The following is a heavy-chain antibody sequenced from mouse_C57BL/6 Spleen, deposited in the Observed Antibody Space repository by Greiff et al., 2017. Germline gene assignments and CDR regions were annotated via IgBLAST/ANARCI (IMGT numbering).Heavy chain of an antibody. Sequence: QVQLKQPGAELVRPGTSVKLSCKASGYTFTSYWMHWVKQRPGQGLEWIGVIDPSDSYTNYNQKFKGKATLTVDTSSSTAYMQLSSLTSEDSAVYYCARPPYGNYEGYWGQGTTLTVSS. D-gene: IGHD2-1*01. CDR3: ARPPYGNYEGY. CDR1: GYTFTSYW. J-gene: IGHJ2*01. CDR2: IDPSDSYT. V-gene: IGHV1-59*01.